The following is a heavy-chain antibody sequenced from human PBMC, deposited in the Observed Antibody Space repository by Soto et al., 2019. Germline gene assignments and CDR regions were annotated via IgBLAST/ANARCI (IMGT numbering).Heavy chain of an antibody. CDR1: GGSFSGYY. V-gene: IGHV4-34*01. J-gene: IGHJ3*02. D-gene: IGHD3-22*01. CDR2: INHSGST. CDR3: ARGFNYYDSSGYYLDAFDI. Sequence: PSETLSLTCAVYGGSFSGYYWSWIRQPPGKGLEWIGEINHSGSTNYNPSLKSRVTISVDTSKNQFSLKLSSVTAADTAVYYCARGFNYYDSSGYYLDAFDIWGQGTMVTVS.